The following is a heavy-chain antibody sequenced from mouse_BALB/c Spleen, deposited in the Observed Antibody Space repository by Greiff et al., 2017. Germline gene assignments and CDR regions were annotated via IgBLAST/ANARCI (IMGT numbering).Heavy chain of an antibody. D-gene: IGHD1-1*01. CDR2: ISNGGGST. J-gene: IGHJ3*01. CDR3: ARHYYGSSYGFAY. CDR1: GFTFSSYT. Sequence: EVQLVESGGGLVQPGGSLKLSCAASGFTFSSYTMSWVRQTPEKRLEWVAYISNGGGSTYYPDTVKGRFTISRDNAKNTLYLQMSSLKSEDTAMYYCARHYYGSSYGFAYWGQGTLVTVSA. V-gene: IGHV5-12-2*01.